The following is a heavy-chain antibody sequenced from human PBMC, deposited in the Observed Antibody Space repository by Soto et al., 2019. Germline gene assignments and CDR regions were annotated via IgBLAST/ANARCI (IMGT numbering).Heavy chain of an antibody. CDR3: AKGVGATSSYWYFDL. J-gene: IGHJ2*01. CDR2: ISWDGGST. Sequence: GGSLRLSCAASGFTFDDYTMHWVRQAPGKGLEWVSLISWDGGSTYYADSVKGRFTISRDNSKNSLYLQMNSLRTEDTALYYCAKGVGATSSYWYFDLWGRGTLVTVSS. V-gene: IGHV3-43*01. D-gene: IGHD1-26*01. CDR1: GFTFDDYT.